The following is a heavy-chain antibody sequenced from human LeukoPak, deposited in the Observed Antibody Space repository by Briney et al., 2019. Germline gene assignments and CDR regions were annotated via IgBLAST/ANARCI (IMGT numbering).Heavy chain of an antibody. CDR2: IYYSGST. D-gene: IGHD6-19*01. CDR3: ARHETAVADPFDY. Sequence: SETLSLTCTVSGGSISSSSYYWGWIRQPPGKGVEWIGSIYYSGSTYYNPSLKSRVTISVDTSKNQFSLKLSSVTAADTAVYYCARHETAVADPFDYWGQGTLVTVSS. J-gene: IGHJ4*02. V-gene: IGHV4-39*01. CDR1: GGSISSSSYY.